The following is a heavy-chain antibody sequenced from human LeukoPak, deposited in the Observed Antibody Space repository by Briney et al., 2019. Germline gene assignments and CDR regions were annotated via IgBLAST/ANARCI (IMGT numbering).Heavy chain of an antibody. CDR2: IYWDDDK. V-gene: IGHV2-5*02. CDR1: GFSLSTSGVG. J-gene: IGHJ4*02. Sequence: KGSGPTLVKPTQTLTLTCTFSGFSLSTSGVGVGWIRQPPGKALEWLALIYWDDDKRYSPSLKSRLTITKDTSRKQVVLTMTNMDPVDTATYYCAHRGIDGNSGYYPLYFHYWGQGTLVTVSS. D-gene: IGHD3-22*01. CDR3: AHRGIDGNSGYYPLYFHY.